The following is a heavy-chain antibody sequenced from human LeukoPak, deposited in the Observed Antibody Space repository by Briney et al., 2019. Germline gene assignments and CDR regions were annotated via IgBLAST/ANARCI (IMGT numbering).Heavy chain of an antibody. Sequence: GGSLRLSCAASGLTFSSYGMHWVRQAPGKGLEWVAFIRYDGSNKYYADSVKGRFTISRDNSKNTLYLQMNSLRAEDTAVYYCAKSPLLQLWSFDYWGQGTLVTVSS. CDR2: IRYDGSNK. CDR3: AKSPLLQLWSFDY. D-gene: IGHD5-18*01. CDR1: GLTFSSYG. J-gene: IGHJ4*02. V-gene: IGHV3-30*02.